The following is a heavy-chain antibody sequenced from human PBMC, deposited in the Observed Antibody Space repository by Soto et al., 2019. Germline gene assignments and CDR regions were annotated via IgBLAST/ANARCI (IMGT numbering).Heavy chain of an antibody. J-gene: IGHJ3*02. Sequence: LGESLKISCKGSGHSFTSYWISWVRQMPGKGLEWMGRIDPSDSYTNYSPSFQGHVTISADKSISTAYLQWSSLKASDTAMYYCASKAHYYDTSIDIWGQGAMVTVSS. V-gene: IGHV5-10-1*01. CDR1: GHSFTSYW. D-gene: IGHD3-22*01. CDR2: IDPSDSYT. CDR3: ASKAHYYDTSIDI.